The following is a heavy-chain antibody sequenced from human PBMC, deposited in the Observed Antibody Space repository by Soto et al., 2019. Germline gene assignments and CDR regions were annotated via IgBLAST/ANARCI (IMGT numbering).Heavy chain of an antibody. D-gene: IGHD2-8*02. Sequence: SETLSLTCTVSGGSINNYYWNWIRQPPGKGLEWIGYVYYSGSTNYNPSLKSRLTISLDKSTNQFSLKLTSVTAADTAVYYCARDKITGLFDYWGQGTLVTVSS. CDR3: ARDKITGLFDY. CDR1: GGSINNYY. CDR2: VYYSGST. J-gene: IGHJ4*02. V-gene: IGHV4-59*12.